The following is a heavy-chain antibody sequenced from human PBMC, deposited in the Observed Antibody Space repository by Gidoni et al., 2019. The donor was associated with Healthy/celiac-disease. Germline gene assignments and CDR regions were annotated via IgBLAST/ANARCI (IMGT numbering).Heavy chain of an antibody. V-gene: IGHV4-59*01. J-gene: IGHJ5*02. D-gene: IGHD1-1*01. Sequence: QVQLQASCPGLVKPSETLSLTCTVSGGSISSYYWSWIRQPPGKGLEWIGYIYYSGCTNYNPSLKSRVTISVDTSKNQFSLKLSSVTAADTAVYYCARGLGLERPDVRFDPWGQGTLVTVSS. CDR1: GGSISSYY. CDR2: IYYSGCT. CDR3: ARGLGLERPDVRFDP.